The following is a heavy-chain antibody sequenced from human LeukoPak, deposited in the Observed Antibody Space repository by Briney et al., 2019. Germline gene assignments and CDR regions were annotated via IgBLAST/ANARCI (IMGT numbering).Heavy chain of an antibody. CDR1: GFTFSSYW. V-gene: IGHV3-7*01. CDR2: IKQDGSEK. CDR3: AKALRGDGYNPSDY. J-gene: IGHJ4*02. D-gene: IGHD5-24*01. Sequence: GGSLRLSCAASGFTFSSYWMSWVRQAPGKGLEWVANIKQDGSEKYYVDSVKGRFTIFRDNAKNSLYLQMNSLRAEDTAVYYCAKALRGDGYNPSDYWGQGTLVTVSS.